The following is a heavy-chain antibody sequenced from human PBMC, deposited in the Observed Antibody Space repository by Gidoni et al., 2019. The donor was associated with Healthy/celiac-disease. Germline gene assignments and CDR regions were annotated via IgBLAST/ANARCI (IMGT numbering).Heavy chain of an antibody. CDR1: GFPFSSYG. Sequence: QVQLVESGGGVVQPGRSLRPSCAASGFPFSSYGMHWVRQAPGKGLAWVAVIWYDGSNKYYADSVKGRFTISRDNSKNTLYLQMNSLRAEDTAVYYCARALLDYGDYVFDYWGQGTLVTVSS. V-gene: IGHV3-33*01. CDR3: ARALLDYGDYVFDY. D-gene: IGHD4-17*01. CDR2: IWYDGSNK. J-gene: IGHJ4*02.